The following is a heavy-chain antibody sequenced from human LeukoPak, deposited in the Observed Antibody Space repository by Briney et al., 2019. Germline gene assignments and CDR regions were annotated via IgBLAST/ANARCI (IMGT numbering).Heavy chain of an antibody. D-gene: IGHD5-24*01. J-gene: IGHJ4*02. CDR2: IYHSGST. CDR1: GGSISSSNW. Sequence: PSETLSLTCAVSGGSISSSNWWSWVRQPPGKGLEWIGEIYHSGSTYYNPSLKSRVTISVDTSKNQFSLKLNSVTAADTAVYYCAREQGGYNWGLWGQGTLVTVSS. V-gene: IGHV4-4*02. CDR3: AREQGGYNWGL.